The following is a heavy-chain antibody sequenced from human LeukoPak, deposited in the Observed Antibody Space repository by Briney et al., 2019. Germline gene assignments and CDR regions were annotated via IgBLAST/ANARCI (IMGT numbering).Heavy chain of an antibody. CDR2: ISSSSSYI. V-gene: IGHV3-21*05. D-gene: IGHD4-23*01. Sequence: PGGSLRLSCAASGLIFSSYEMNWVRQAPGKGLEWVSYISSSSSYIYYADSVKGRFTISRDNAKNSLYLQMNSLSAEDTAVYYCARVGYGGNSYFDYWGQGTLVTVSS. J-gene: IGHJ4*02. CDR1: GLIFSSYE. CDR3: ARVGYGGNSYFDY.